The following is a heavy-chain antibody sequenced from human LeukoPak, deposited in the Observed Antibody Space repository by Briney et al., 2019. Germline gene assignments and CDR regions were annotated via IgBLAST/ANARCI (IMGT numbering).Heavy chain of an antibody. V-gene: IGHV3-23*01. CDR3: ARDMPGLVVPHQH. CDR2: ISGSGGST. J-gene: IGHJ1*01. CDR1: GFTFRSYA. D-gene: IGHD2-15*01. Sequence: GGSLRLSCAASGFTFRSYAMSWVRQAPGKGLEWVSAISGSGGSTYYADSVKGRFTISRDNAKNSLYLQMNSLRAEDTAVYYCARDMPGLVVPHQHWGQGTLVTVSS.